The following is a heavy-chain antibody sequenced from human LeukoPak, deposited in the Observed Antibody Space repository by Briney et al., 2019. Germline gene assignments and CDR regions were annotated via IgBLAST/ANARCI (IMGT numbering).Heavy chain of an antibody. Sequence: ASVKVSCKTSGDTFTDYYIHWVRQAPGQGLEWMGWINPDRGDTKHAQNFLGRVTMTRDTSISTTYMELSRLKSDDTAVYYCARDDSSWSPHFDSWGQGTLVTVSS. D-gene: IGHD6-13*01. J-gene: IGHJ4*02. CDR2: INPDRGDT. CDR1: GDTFTDYY. V-gene: IGHV1-2*02. CDR3: ARDDSSWSPHFDS.